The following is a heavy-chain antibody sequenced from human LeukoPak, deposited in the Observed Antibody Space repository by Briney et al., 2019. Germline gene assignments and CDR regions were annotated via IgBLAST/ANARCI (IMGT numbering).Heavy chain of an antibody. CDR1: GGSISSYY. V-gene: IGHV4-59*08. Sequence: SETLSLTCTVSGGSISSYYWSWIRQPPGKGLEWIGYIYYSGSTNYNPSLKSRVTISVDTSKNQFSLKLSSVTAADTAVYYCARARYSSGWYSAFDIWGQGTMVTVSS. J-gene: IGHJ3*02. D-gene: IGHD6-19*01. CDR2: IYYSGST. CDR3: ARARYSSGWYSAFDI.